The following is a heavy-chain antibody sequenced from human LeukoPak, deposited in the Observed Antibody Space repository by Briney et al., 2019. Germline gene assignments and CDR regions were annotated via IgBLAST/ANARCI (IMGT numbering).Heavy chain of an antibody. CDR3: ASPRGFSYGYFDY. J-gene: IGHJ4*02. Sequence: SETLSLTCTVSGGSISSSSAYWGWIRQPPGKGLEWIGSIYYRKNTYYNPPLKSRVTISADTSKNQFSLTLGSVSATDTAVYYCASPRGFSYGYFDYWGQGTLVTVFS. D-gene: IGHD5-18*01. CDR2: IYYRKNT. V-gene: IGHV4-39*01. CDR1: GGSISSSSAY.